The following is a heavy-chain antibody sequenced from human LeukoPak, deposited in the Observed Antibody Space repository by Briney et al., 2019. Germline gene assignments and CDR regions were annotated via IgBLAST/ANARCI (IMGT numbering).Heavy chain of an antibody. CDR3: ARGECSSTSCYYYYMDV. CDR1: GGSFSGYY. D-gene: IGHD2-2*01. Sequence: SETLSLTCAVYGGSFSGYYWSWIRQPPGKGLEWIGEINHSGSTNYNLSLKSRVTISVDTSKNQFSLKLSSVTAADTAVYYCARGECSSTSCYYYYMDVWGKGTTVTVSS. J-gene: IGHJ6*03. CDR2: INHSGST. V-gene: IGHV4-34*01.